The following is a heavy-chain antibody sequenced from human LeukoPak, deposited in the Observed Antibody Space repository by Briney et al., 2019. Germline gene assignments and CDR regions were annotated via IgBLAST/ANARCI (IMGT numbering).Heavy chain of an antibody. Sequence: PGGSLRLSCAASGFTFGSYGMHWVRQAPGKGLEWVAFIRYDGSNKYYADSVKGRFTISRDNSKNTLYLQMNSLRAEDTAVYYCAKALDDILTGYTLPFFDYWGQGTLVTVSS. CDR3: AKALDDILTGYTLPFFDY. CDR1: GFTFGSYG. J-gene: IGHJ4*02. D-gene: IGHD3-9*01. V-gene: IGHV3-30*02. CDR2: IRYDGSNK.